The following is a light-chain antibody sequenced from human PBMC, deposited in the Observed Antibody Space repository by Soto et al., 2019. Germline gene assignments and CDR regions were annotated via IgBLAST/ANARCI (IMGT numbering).Light chain of an antibody. V-gene: IGKV3-20*01. CDR2: CAS. Sequence: EIVLTQSTGTLSLSPGERATLSCRASQRVSSSYLSWYQQKPGQAPRLLIYCASSRATGIPDRFSGSGSGSAFSLSISGLAAEALTVYSCQPYGSPGPYTFGQWTKRAIK. J-gene: IGKJ2*01. CDR1: QRVSSSY. CDR3: QPYGSPGPYT.